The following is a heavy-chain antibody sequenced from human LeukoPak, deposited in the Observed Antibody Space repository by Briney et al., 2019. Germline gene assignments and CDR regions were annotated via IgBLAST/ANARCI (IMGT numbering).Heavy chain of an antibody. V-gene: IGHV3-21*01. Sequence: PGGSLRLSCSASGFTFSSYSMNWVRQAPGKGLEWVSSISSSSSYIYYADSVKGRFTISRDNAKNSLYLQMNSLRAEDTAVYYCASSSAPEAFDIWGQGTMVTVSS. J-gene: IGHJ3*02. CDR1: GFTFSSYS. CDR2: ISSSSSYI. D-gene: IGHD3-22*01. CDR3: ASSSAPEAFDI.